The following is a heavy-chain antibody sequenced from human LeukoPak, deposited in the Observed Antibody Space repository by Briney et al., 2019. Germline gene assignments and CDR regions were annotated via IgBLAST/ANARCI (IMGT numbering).Heavy chain of an antibody. V-gene: IGHV3-74*01. J-gene: IGHJ5*02. D-gene: IGHD6-6*01. Sequence: GGSLRLSCAGSGFSFSSYWMHWVRQAPGKGLVWVSRINPDGSSTTYADSVKGRFTISRDNAKNTLYLQMNSLRAEDTAVYYCARVGTGSYWFDPWGQGTLVTVSS. CDR3: ARVGTGSYWFDP. CDR1: GFSFSSYW. CDR2: INPDGSST.